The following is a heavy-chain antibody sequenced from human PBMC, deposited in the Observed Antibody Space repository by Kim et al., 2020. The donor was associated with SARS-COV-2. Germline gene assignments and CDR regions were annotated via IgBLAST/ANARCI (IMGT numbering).Heavy chain of an antibody. CDR1: GFTFSSYG. Sequence: GGSLRLSCAASGFTFSSYGMHWVRQAPGKGLEWVAVISYDGSNKYYADSVKGRFTISRDNSKNTLFLQMNSLRAEDTAVYYCARVEGVAAAGPEDYWGQGTLVTVSS. D-gene: IGHD6-13*01. J-gene: IGHJ4*02. CDR3: ARVEGVAAAGPEDY. V-gene: IGHV3-33*05. CDR2: ISYDGSNK.